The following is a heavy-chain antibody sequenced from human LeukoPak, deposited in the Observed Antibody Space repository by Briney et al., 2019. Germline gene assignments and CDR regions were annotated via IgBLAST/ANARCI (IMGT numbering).Heavy chain of an antibody. J-gene: IGHJ6*03. D-gene: IGHD3-22*01. V-gene: IGHV4-59*01. Sequence: SETLCLTCTVSGGSLSNYYWSWIRQPPGKGLEWVGYIYYSGSTNYNPSLMSGVAISVATSKNHFSIKLSSVTAADTAVYNCTRVPDYNDINGGGNYYYYYIDVWGKGTMVTVSS. CDR2: IYYSGST. CDR3: TRVPDYNDINGGGNYYYYYIDV. CDR1: GGSLSNYY.